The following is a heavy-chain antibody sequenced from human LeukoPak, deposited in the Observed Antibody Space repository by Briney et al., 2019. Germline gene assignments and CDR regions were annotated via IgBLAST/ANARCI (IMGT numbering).Heavy chain of an antibody. Sequence: GGSLRLSCAASGFTFSSYAMSWVRQAPGKGLEWVSSISSSTSYVYYADSVKGRFTISRDNAKNSLYLQMNGLRAEDTAVYYCARDLYGDYAVDYWGQGTLVTVSS. CDR1: GFTFSSYA. CDR3: ARDLYGDYAVDY. J-gene: IGHJ4*02. D-gene: IGHD4-17*01. CDR2: ISSSTSYV. V-gene: IGHV3-21*01.